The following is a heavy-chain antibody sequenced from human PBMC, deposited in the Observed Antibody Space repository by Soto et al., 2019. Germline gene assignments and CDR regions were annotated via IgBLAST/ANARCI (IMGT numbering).Heavy chain of an antibody. V-gene: IGHV3-30*03. CDR3: AGNYYDSGGYYFDWFDP. CDR1: GVTFSSYG. D-gene: IGHD3-22*01. Sequence: LRLSCAASGVTFSSYGIHWVRQAPGKGLEWVAVISYDGRNKYYADSVKGRFTISRDNSKNTLYLQMNSLRTEDTAVYYCAGNYYDSGGYYFDWFDPWGQGTLVTVSS. CDR2: ISYDGRNK. J-gene: IGHJ5*02.